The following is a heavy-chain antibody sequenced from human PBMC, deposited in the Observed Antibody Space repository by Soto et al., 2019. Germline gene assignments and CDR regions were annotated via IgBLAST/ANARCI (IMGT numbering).Heavy chain of an antibody. V-gene: IGHV3-53*01. Sequence: PWGSLRLSCAASGLPLSVSYMTLVRQSPGIGLQWVSVIYIDGSTYYADSVKGRFSISRDSAKNMLYLQMNSLSAEDKAVYYCAGVPPFPARTGYDLTHNF. CDR2: IYIDGST. D-gene: IGHD5-12*01. CDR1: GLPLSVSY. J-gene: IGHJ1*01. CDR3: AGVPPFPARTGYDLTHNF.